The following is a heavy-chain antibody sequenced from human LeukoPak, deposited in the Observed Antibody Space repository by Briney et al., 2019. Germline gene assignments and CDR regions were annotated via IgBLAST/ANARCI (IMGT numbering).Heavy chain of an antibody. V-gene: IGHV4-4*07. J-gene: IGHJ4*02. D-gene: IGHD2-8*01. Sequence: PSETLSLTCTVSYGSISAYYWSWIRRPAGRGLEWIGRVHIDGSTNYNPSLKSRRTMSLDTSKNQFSLTLNSLTAADTAVYYCARSSPAGVNFDSWGQGMLVTVSS. CDR2: VHIDGST. CDR1: YGSISAYY. CDR3: ARSSPAGVNFDS.